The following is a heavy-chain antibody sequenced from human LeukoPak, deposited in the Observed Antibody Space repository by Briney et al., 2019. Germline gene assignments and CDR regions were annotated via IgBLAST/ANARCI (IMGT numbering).Heavy chain of an antibody. CDR3: ARESRSYPYCFDY. D-gene: IGHD1-26*01. CDR2: IYYSGST. CDR1: GGSISSYY. V-gene: IGHV4-59*01. Sequence: PSETLSLTCTVSGGSISSYYWSWIRQPPGKGLEWIGYIYYSGSTNYNPSLKSRVTISVDTSKNQFSLKLSSVTAADTAVYYCARESRSYPYCFDYWGQGTLVTVSS. J-gene: IGHJ4*02.